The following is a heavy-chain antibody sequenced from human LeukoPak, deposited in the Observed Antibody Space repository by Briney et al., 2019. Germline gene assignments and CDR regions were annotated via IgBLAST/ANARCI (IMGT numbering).Heavy chain of an antibody. J-gene: IGHJ5*02. D-gene: IGHD3-10*01. CDR1: GGSLSNYY. CDR3: ARGPASGSDFAWFDP. Sequence: SETLSPTCAVYGGSLSNYYWSWIRQPPGKGLEWIGEINHSGSTKFNPSLKSRVTILVDMSKSQFSLELRSVTAADTAVYYCARGPASGSDFAWFDPWGQGTLVTVSS. V-gene: IGHV4-34*01. CDR2: INHSGST.